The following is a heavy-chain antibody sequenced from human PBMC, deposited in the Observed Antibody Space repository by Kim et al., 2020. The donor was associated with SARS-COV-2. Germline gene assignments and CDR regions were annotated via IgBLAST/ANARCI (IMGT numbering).Heavy chain of an antibody. CDR1: GFTFSGYS. D-gene: IGHD6-13*01. J-gene: IGHJ6*03. CDR2: ISSSGTFI. V-gene: IGHV3-21*01. CDR3: ARVSWGSRWAKFNYYYM. Sequence: GGSLRLSCAASGFTFSGYSMNWVRQAPGKGLEWVSSISSSGTFIFYADSVKGRFTISRDNIKKSLSLQMSSLRAEDTSVDYCARVSWGSRWAKFNYYYM.